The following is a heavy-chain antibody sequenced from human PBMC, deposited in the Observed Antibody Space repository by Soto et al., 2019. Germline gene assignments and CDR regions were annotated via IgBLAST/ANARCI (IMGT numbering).Heavy chain of an antibody. CDR1: GYSFHNSG. CDR3: STNGTTWFAS. V-gene: IGHV1-18*01. Sequence: QVQPVQSGPELKKPGASVKVSCKTSGYSFHNSGISWVRQAPGQGLEWMGWISVLNGYAHYGQKFQGRVIMTADTFTSTAYMELRGLRSDDTAMYYCSTNGTTWFASWGQGTPVTVSS. J-gene: IGHJ5*01. CDR2: ISVLNGYA. D-gene: IGHD1-1*01.